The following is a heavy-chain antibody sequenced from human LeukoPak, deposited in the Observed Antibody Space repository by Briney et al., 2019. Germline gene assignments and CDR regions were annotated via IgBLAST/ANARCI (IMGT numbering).Heavy chain of an antibody. CDR1: GFTFSSYP. D-gene: IGHD2-2*01. CDR3: ARGQLLLEGYFYYMDV. J-gene: IGHJ6*03. V-gene: IGHV3-30-3*01. CDR2: VSDDGNKK. Sequence: PGRSLRLSCAASGFTFSSYPMHWVRQAPGKGLEWVAVVSDDGNKKFDADFVKGRLTISRDNSKNTLYLQMISLRGEDTAVYYCARGQLLLEGYFYYMDVWGEGTTVAVSS.